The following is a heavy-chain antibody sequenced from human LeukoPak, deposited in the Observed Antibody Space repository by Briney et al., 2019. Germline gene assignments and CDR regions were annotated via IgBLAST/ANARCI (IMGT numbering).Heavy chain of an antibody. D-gene: IGHD3-9*01. CDR1: GGSXXSHY. CDR3: ARDLLYFDWSDHDAFDI. CDR2: XYTSGST. V-gene: IGHV4-4*07. J-gene: IGHJ3*02. Sequence: SETLSLTCTVSGGSXXSHYWSWIRQPXXXXLXWIGYXYTSGSTNYNPSLKSRVTMSVDTSKNQFSLKLSSVTAADTAVYYCARDLLYFDWSDHDAFDIWGQGTMVTVSS.